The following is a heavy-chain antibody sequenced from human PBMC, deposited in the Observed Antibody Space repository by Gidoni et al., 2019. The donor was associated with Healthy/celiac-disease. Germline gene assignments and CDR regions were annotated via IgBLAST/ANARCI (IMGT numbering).Heavy chain of an antibody. CDR2: ISSSSSTI. Sequence: EVQLVESGGGLVQPGGSLRLSCAASGFTFSRYSMNWVRQAPGKGLEWVSYISSSSSTIYYADSVKGRFTISRDNAKNSLYLQMNSLRDEDTAVYYCARDRRAARRSYYYGMDVWGQGTTVTVSS. J-gene: IGHJ6*02. CDR1: GFTFSRYS. CDR3: ARDRRAARRSYYYGMDV. D-gene: IGHD6-6*01. V-gene: IGHV3-48*02.